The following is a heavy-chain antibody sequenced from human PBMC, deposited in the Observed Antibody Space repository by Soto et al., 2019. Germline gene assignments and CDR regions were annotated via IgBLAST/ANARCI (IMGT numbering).Heavy chain of an antibody. CDR3: ARILEWLFFDY. V-gene: IGHV4-39*01. Sequence: TSETLSLTCTVSGGSISSSSYYWGWIRQPPGKGLEWIGSIYYSGSTYYNPSLKSRVTISVDTSKNQFSLKLSSVTAADTAVYYCARILEWLFFDYWGQGTLVTVSS. J-gene: IGHJ4*02. CDR1: GGSISSSSYY. CDR2: IYYSGST. D-gene: IGHD3-3*01.